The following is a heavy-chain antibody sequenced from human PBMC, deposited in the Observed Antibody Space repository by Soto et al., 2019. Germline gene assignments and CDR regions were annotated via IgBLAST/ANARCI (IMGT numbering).Heavy chain of an antibody. D-gene: IGHD1-7*01. CDR1: GGTFSSYA. J-gene: IGHJ6*02. CDR3: ARGGRGNWNYAYYYGMDV. Sequence: QVQLVQSGAEVKKPGSSVKVSCKASGGTFSSYAISWVRQAPGQGLEWMGGIIPIFGTANYAQKFQGRVTITADESPSTAYMELSSLRSEDTAVYYCARGGRGNWNYAYYYGMDVWGQGTTVTVSS. V-gene: IGHV1-69*12. CDR2: IIPIFGTA.